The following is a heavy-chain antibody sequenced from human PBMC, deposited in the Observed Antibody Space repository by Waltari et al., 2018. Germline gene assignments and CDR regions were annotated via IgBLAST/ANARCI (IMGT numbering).Heavy chain of an antibody. CDR3: ARSSDCGGDCYTRYFQH. CDR1: GFTFSSYS. CDR2: ISSSSSTI. V-gene: IGHV3-48*01. Sequence: EVQLVESGGGLVQPGGSLRLSCAASGFTFSSYSMNWVRQDPGKGLEWVSYISSSSSTIYYADSVKGRFTISRDNAKNSLYLQMNSLRAEDTAVYYCARSSDCGGDCYTRYFQHWGQGTLVTVSS. J-gene: IGHJ1*01. D-gene: IGHD2-21*01.